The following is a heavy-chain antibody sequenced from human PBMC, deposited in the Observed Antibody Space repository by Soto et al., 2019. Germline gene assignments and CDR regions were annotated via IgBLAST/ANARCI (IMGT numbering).Heavy chain of an antibody. V-gene: IGHV4-30-4*01. Sequence: SETLPLTCTVSGGSISSGGYYWSWIRQPPGKGLEWIGYIYYSGSTYYNPSLKSRVTISVDTSKNQFSLKLSSVTAADTAVYYCARDSYYYDSSGYRYFDYWGQGTLVTVSS. CDR2: IYYSGST. CDR3: ARDSYYYDSSGYRYFDY. J-gene: IGHJ4*02. D-gene: IGHD3-22*01. CDR1: GGSISSGGYY.